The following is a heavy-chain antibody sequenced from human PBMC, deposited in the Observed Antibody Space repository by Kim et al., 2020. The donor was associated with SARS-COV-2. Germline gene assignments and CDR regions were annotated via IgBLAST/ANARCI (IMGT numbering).Heavy chain of an antibody. J-gene: IGHJ4*02. CDR3: ARAGGYEEFDY. CDR2: ISYDGSNK. V-gene: IGHV3-30*04. Sequence: GGSLRLSCAASGFTFSSYAMHWVRQAPGKGLEWVAVISYDGSNKYYADSVKGRFTISRDNSKNTLYLQMNSLRAEDTAVYYCARAGGYEEFDYWGQGTLVTVSS. D-gene: IGHD3-22*01. CDR1: GFTFSSYA.